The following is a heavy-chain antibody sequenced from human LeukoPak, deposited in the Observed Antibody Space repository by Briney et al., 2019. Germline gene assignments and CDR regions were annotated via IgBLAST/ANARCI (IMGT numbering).Heavy chain of an antibody. CDR2: INHSGST. Sequence: SETLSLTCAVYGGSFSGYYWSWIRQPPGKGLEWIGEINHSGSTNYNPSLKSGVTISVDTSKNRFSLKLSSVTAADTAVYYCARADCSSTSCYVYNWFDPWGQGTLVTVSS. CDR3: ARADCSSTSCYVYNWFDP. V-gene: IGHV4-34*01. J-gene: IGHJ5*02. D-gene: IGHD2-2*01. CDR1: GGSFSGYY.